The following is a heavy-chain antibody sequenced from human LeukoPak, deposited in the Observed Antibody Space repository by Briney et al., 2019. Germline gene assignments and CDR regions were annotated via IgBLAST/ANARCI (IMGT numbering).Heavy chain of an antibody. V-gene: IGHV3-23*01. Sequence: PGGSLRLSCVASGFTFSSYAMSWVRQAPGKGLEWVASIGDSGGSTYYVDSVRGRFTISRDNSKNTLYLQMNSLRAEDTAIYSCARDIRGSGNYGWFDPWGQGTLVTVSS. CDR3: ARDIRGSGNYGWFDP. CDR1: GFTFSSYA. CDR2: IGDSGGST. D-gene: IGHD3-10*01. J-gene: IGHJ5*02.